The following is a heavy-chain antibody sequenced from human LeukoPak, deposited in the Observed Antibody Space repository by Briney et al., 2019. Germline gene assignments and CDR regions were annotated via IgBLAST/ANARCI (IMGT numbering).Heavy chain of an antibody. J-gene: IGHJ5*02. CDR1: GFSFGAYY. Sequence: GGSLRLSCAASGFSFGAYYMSWIRQAPGKGLELISYISTSEDTISYADSVKGRFTISRDNAENSLYLQMNGLRAEDTAVYYCAGSYGSGSFSAWGQGTLVTVSS. D-gene: IGHD3-10*01. CDR2: ISTSEDTI. CDR3: AGSYGSGSFSA. V-gene: IGHV3-11*01.